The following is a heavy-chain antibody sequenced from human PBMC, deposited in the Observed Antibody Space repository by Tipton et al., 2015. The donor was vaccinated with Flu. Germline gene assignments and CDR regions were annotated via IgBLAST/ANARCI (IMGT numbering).Heavy chain of an antibody. J-gene: IGHJ4*02. CDR1: GFSITSGYY. CDR3: ANNPGGTTSH. D-gene: IGHD1-7*01. CDR2: VYHRGST. V-gene: IGHV4-38-2*01. Sequence: GLVKPSEKLSLNCAVSGFSITSGYYWGWIRQPPGKGLEWIGTVYHRGSTYYNPSLNSRITLSMDKSGNQFSLQLSSLTAADTAVYYCANNPGGTTSHWGLGTMVTVSS.